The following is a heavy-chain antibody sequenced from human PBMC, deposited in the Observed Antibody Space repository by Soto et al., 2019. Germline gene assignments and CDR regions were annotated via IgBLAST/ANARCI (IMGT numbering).Heavy chain of an antibody. D-gene: IGHD1-26*01. V-gene: IGHV1-3*01. J-gene: IGHJ4*02. CDR3: RGSSDSLGRDY. CDR2: ISADNGYT. CDR1: GYTFSSYE. Sequence: QVQFVQSGAEVKKPGASVKVSCKASGYTFSSYEMHWVRQAPGQRLEGMGWISADNGYTKCSQKFQGRVTITRDTPASTVYMEMSSLRSEDTAVYYCRGSSDSLGRDYWGQGTLVTVSS.